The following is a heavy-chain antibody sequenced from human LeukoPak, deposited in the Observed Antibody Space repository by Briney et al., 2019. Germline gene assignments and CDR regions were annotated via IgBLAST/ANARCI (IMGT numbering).Heavy chain of an antibody. CDR1: GFTFRSYA. V-gene: IGHV3-30*02. J-gene: IGHJ3*02. CDR3: AKDGAGAGFDVFDI. Sequence: GGSLRLSCVASGFTFRSYAMHWVRQAPGKGLEWVAFVRYDGNSKHYADSVKGRFTIPRDNSKNTLYLQMYSLRPEDTAVYYCAKDGAGAGFDVFDIWGQGIMVTVSS. CDR2: VRYDGNSK. D-gene: IGHD6-13*01.